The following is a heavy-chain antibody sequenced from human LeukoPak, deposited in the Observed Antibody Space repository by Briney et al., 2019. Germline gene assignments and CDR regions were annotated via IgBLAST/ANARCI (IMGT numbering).Heavy chain of an antibody. Sequence: SETLSLTCTVSGGSISSSSYYWGWIRQPPGKGLEWIGSICYSGSTYYNPSLKSRVTISVDTSKNQFSLKLSSVTAADTAVYYCARDIVGATTGNWFDPWGQGTLVTVSS. CDR1: GGSISSSSYY. D-gene: IGHD1-26*01. CDR2: ICYSGST. V-gene: IGHV4-39*07. CDR3: ARDIVGATTGNWFDP. J-gene: IGHJ5*02.